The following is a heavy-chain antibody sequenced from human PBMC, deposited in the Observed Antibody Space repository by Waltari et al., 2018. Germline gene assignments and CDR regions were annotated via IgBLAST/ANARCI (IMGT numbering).Heavy chain of an antibody. CDR2: MKSDGSST. V-gene: IGHV3-74*01. J-gene: IGHJ4*02. CDR3: ARGLRYSGSLTIDY. D-gene: IGHD1-26*01. CDR1: GFTFSSYW. Sequence: EVQLVESGGGLVQPGGSLRLSCAASGFTFSSYWMHWVRQAPGKGLVWVSRMKSDGSSTSYADSVKGRLTISRDNAKNTLYLQMNSLRAEDTAVYYCARGLRYSGSLTIDYWGQGTLVTVSS.